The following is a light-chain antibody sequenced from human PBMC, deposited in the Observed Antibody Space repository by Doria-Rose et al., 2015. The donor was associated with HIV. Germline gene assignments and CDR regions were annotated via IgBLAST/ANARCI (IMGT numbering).Light chain of an antibody. V-gene: IGLV2-23*02. CDR3: CSFAASSTSLI. Sequence: SDVAYFNLVSWYQLHPGKVPKLLIYDVNKRPSGVSSRFSGSKSGNTASLTISGLQPEDEADYYCCSFAASSTSLIFGGGTKLTVL. CDR1: SDVAYFNL. CDR2: DVN. J-gene: IGLJ2*01.